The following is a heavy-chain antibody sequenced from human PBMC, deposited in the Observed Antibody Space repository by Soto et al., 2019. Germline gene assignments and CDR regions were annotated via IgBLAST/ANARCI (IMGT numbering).Heavy chain of an antibody. Sequence: GGSLRLSCAASGFTFRSYGMHWVRQAPGKGLEWVAVISYDGSNKYYADSVKGRFTISRDNSKNTLYLQMNYLRDEDTAVYYCAKGPLDYGDYSHWYFDLWGRGTLVTVSS. CDR2: ISYDGSNK. D-gene: IGHD4-17*01. V-gene: IGHV3-30*18. CDR3: AKGPLDYGDYSHWYFDL. CDR1: GFTFRSYG. J-gene: IGHJ2*01.